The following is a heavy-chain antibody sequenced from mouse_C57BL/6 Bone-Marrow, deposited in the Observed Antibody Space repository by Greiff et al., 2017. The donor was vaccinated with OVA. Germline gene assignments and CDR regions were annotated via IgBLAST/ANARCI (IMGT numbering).Heavy chain of an antibody. J-gene: IGHJ1*03. CDR3: ARPLYYGSSYAWYFDV. CDR1: GFTFSDYG. D-gene: IGHD1-1*01. V-gene: IGHV5-17*01. Sequence: EVQGVESGGGLVKPGGSLKLSCAASGFTFSDYGMHWVRQAPEKGLAWVAYISSGSSSIYYADTVKGRFTISRDNATHTLFLQMTSLRSEDTAMYYCARPLYYGSSYAWYFDVWGTGTTVTVSS. CDR2: ISSGSSSI.